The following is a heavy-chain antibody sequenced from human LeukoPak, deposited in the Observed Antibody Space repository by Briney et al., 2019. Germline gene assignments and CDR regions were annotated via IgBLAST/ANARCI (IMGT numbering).Heavy chain of an antibody. CDR1: GGSISSSSYY. CDR3: ARRSQAAAARGIDY. Sequence: KSSETLSLTCTVSGGSISSSSYYWGWIRQSPGKGLEWIGTMSNSGSTYYNPSLKSRVTISGDTAKNQFSLKLSSVTAADTAVYYCARRSQAAAARGIDYWGQGTLVTVSS. J-gene: IGHJ4*02. V-gene: IGHV4-39*01. CDR2: MSNSGST. D-gene: IGHD6-13*01.